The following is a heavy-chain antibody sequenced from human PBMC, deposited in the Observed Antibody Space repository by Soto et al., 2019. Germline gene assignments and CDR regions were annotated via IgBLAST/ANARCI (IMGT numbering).Heavy chain of an antibody. CDR2: ISGSGGST. D-gene: IGHD4-4*01. CDR3: AKGRAWDDYSNQYYYYYMDV. CDR1: GFTFSSYA. Sequence: PVGSLRLSCAASGFTFSSYAMSWVRQAPGKGLEWVSAISGSGGSTYYADSVKGRFTISRDNSKNTLYLQMNSLRAEDTAVYYCAKGRAWDDYSNQYYYYYMDVWGKGTTVTVSS. V-gene: IGHV3-23*01. J-gene: IGHJ6*03.